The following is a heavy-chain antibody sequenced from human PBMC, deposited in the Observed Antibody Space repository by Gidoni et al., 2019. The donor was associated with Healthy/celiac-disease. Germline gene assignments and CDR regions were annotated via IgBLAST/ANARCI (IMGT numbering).Heavy chain of an antibody. CDR2: ISWNSGSI. V-gene: IGHV3-9*01. D-gene: IGHD3-22*01. Sequence: EVQLVESGGGLVQPGRSLRLSCASSGFTFDDYAMHWVRQAPGKGLEGASGISWNSGSIVYADSVKGRFPISRDNAKNSLYLQMNSLRAEDTALYYCAKPLGGYYDSGPSGAFDIWGQGTMVTVSS. CDR3: AKPLGGYYDSGPSGAFDI. J-gene: IGHJ3*02. CDR1: GFTFDDYA.